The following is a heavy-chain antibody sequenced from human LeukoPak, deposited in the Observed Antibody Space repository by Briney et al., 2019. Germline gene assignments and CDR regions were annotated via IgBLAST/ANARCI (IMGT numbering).Heavy chain of an antibody. Sequence: ASVKVSCKASGYTFTSYGISWVRQAPGQGLEWMGWISAYNGNTNYAQKLQGRVTMTTDTSTSTAYMELRSLRSDDTAVYYCARDLGTHRVPWYFDLWGRGTLVTVSS. CDR3: ARDLGTHRVPWYFDL. CDR1: GYTFTSYG. D-gene: IGHD1-1*01. J-gene: IGHJ2*01. CDR2: ISAYNGNT. V-gene: IGHV1-18*01.